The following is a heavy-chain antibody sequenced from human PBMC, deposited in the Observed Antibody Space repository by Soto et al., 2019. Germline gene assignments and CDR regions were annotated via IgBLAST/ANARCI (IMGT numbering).Heavy chain of an antibody. D-gene: IGHD6-13*01. CDR3: ARGWALDY. CDR2: INPSGDST. Sequence: QVQLVQSGSEVKRPGTSVKVSCKAAGYTFNAYSMHWVRQAPGQGLEWMGMINPSGDSTTYAQNFPGRVTMTRETSTTTGYMELSGLRSEDTAVYYCARGWALDYWGQGTLVTVSS. V-gene: IGHV1-46*02. CDR1: GYTFNAYS. J-gene: IGHJ4*02.